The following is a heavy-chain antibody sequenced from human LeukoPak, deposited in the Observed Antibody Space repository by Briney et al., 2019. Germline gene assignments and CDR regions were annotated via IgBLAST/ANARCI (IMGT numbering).Heavy chain of an antibody. CDR2: IYYSGST. CDR3: ARLLVPFYGGNSEGYYFDY. CDR1: DGSISSSSYY. V-gene: IGHV4-39*01. J-gene: IGHJ4*02. D-gene: IGHD4-23*01. Sequence: SETLSLTGTVSDGSISSSSYYWGWIRQPPGKGLEWIGSIYYSGSTYYNPSLKSRVTISVDTSKNQFSLKLSSVTAADTAVYYCARLLVPFYGGNSEGYYFDYWGQGTLVTVSS.